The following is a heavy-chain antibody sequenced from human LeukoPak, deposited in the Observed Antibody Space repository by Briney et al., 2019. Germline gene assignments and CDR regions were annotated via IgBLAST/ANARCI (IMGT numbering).Heavy chain of an antibody. J-gene: IGHJ4*02. V-gene: IGHV4-59*08. CDR3: ARSDYGGNFPFDY. CDR2: IYYSGST. CDR1: GGSISSYY. D-gene: IGHD4-23*01. Sequence: LETLSLTCTVSGGSISSYYWSWIRQPPGKGLEWIGYIYYSGSTNYNPSLKSRVTISVDTSKNQFSLKLSSVTAADTAVYYCARSDYGGNFPFDYWGQGTLVTVSS.